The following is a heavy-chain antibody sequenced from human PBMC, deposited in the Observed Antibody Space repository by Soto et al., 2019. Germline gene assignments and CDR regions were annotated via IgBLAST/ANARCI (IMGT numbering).Heavy chain of an antibody. V-gene: IGHV3-73*01. J-gene: IGHJ6*02. CDR3: TSGDRDYYYGMDV. Sequence: EVQLVESGGGLVQPGGSLKLSCAASGFTFSGSAMHWVRQASGKGLEWVGRIRSKANSYATAYAASVKGRCTISRDDSKNTEYLQMNSLKTEDTAVYYFTSGDRDYYYGMDVWGQGTTVTVSS. D-gene: IGHD4-17*01. CDR2: IRSKANSYAT. CDR1: GFTFSGSA.